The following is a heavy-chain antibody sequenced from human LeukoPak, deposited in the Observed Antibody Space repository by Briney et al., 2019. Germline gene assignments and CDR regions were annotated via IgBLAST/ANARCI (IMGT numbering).Heavy chain of an antibody. CDR3: AHRQGLLWFGGYFDY. J-gene: IGHJ4*02. CDR2: IYWGDDK. CDR1: GFSLSTSGVG. V-gene: IGHV2-5*02. Sequence: SGPTLVKPTQTLTLTCTFSGFSLSTSGVGVGWIRQPPGKALEWLALIYWGDDKRYSPSLKSMLTITKDTSKNQVVLTMTNMDPVDTATYYCAHRQGLLWFGGYFDYWGQGTLVTVSS. D-gene: IGHD3-10*01.